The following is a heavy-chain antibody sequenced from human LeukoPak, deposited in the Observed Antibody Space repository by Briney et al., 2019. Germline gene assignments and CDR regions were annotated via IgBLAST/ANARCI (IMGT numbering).Heavy chain of an antibody. CDR1: GYTFTSYD. J-gene: IGHJ3*02. CDR3: ASRGAGIAANAFDI. D-gene: IGHD6-13*01. CDR2: MNPNSGNT. V-gene: IGHV1-8*01. Sequence: ASVKVSCKASGYTFTSYDINWVRQATGQGLEWMGWMNPNSGNTGYAQKFQGRVTMTRNTSISTAYMELSSLRSEDTAVYCCASRGAGIAANAFDIWGQGTMVTVSS.